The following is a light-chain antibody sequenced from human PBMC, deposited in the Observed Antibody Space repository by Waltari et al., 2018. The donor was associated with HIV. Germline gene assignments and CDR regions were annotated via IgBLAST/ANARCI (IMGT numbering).Light chain of an antibody. CDR1: TSTIGTHD. Sequence: QSVLTQPPSVSGAPGQRVTLSCTGRTSTIGTHDVHWHQQFPGTAPQLLIYNTNSRPSGVPDRFSGSKSGTSASLAITGLQAEDEADYFCQSSDSTLSGSVFGGGTKLTVL. CDR3: QSSDSTLSGSV. CDR2: NTN. V-gene: IGLV1-40*01. J-gene: IGLJ2*01.